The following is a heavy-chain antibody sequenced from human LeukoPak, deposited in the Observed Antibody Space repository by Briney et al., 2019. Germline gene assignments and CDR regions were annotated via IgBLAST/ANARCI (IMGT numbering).Heavy chain of an antibody. D-gene: IGHD6-13*01. CDR3: ARVAAAGGNDY. J-gene: IGHJ4*02. V-gene: IGHV3-30*04. Sequence: GGSLRLSCAASGFTFSSYAMPWVRQAPGKGLEWVAVISYDGSNKYYADSVKGRFTISRDNSKNTLYLQMNSLRAEDTAVYYCARVAAAGGNDYWGQGTLVTVSS. CDR2: ISYDGSNK. CDR1: GFTFSSYA.